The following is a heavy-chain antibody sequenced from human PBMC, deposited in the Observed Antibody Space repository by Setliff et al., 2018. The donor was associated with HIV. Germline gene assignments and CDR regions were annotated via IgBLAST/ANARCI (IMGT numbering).Heavy chain of an antibody. D-gene: IGHD5-12*01. CDR3: AKDPRAAVATICDY. V-gene: IGHV3-30*07. CDR1: GFTFSSAW. J-gene: IGHJ4*02. CDR2: MSYDGNNK. Sequence: GGSLRLSCAASGFTFSSAWMIWVRQAPGKGLEWVAVMSYDGNNKYYADSVKGRFTISRDKSKNTLYPQMNSLRAEDTAVYYCAKDPRAAVATICDYWGQGTLVTVSS.